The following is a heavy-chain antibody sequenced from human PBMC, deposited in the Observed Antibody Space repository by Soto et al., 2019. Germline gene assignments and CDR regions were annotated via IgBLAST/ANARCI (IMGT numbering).Heavy chain of an antibody. Sequence: DVQLLESGGGLVQPGGSLRLSCAASGFSFSSYAMVWVRQAPGKGLEWVAVISARGGSLYFADSGKGRFTLSRDNSKNVLSLEMNSLRAEDTAIYFCAKGSIEYSASVDNWGQGTLVVVSS. V-gene: IGHV3-23*01. CDR2: ISARGGSL. J-gene: IGHJ4*02. CDR1: GFSFSSYA. D-gene: IGHD5-12*01. CDR3: AKGSIEYSASVDN.